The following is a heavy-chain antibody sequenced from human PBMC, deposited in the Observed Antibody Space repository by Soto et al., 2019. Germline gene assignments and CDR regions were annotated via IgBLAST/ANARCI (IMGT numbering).Heavy chain of an antibody. CDR2: IWYDGSNK. D-gene: IGHD4-4*01. CDR3: ARDLRRDYSNYYYYYGMDV. V-gene: IGHV3-33*01. CDR1: GFTFSSYG. J-gene: IGHJ6*02. Sequence: GGSLRLSCAASGFTFSSYGMHWVRQAPGKGLEWVAVIWYDGSNKYYADSVKGRFTISRDNSKNTLYLQMNSLRAEDTAVYYCARDLRRDYSNYYYYYGMDVWGQGTTVTVSS.